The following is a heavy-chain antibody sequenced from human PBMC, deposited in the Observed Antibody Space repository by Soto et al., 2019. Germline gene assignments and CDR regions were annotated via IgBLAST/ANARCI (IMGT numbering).Heavy chain of an antibody. CDR1: GFTFSSYG. J-gene: IGHJ4*02. CDR3: AKARRAVAGGQGFDY. V-gene: IGHV3-30*18. D-gene: IGHD6-19*01. CDR2: ISYDGSNK. Sequence: LRLSCAASGFTFSSYGMHWVRQAPGKGLEWVAVISYDGSNKYYADSVKGRFTISRDNSKNTLYLQMNSLRAEDTAVYYCAKARRAVAGGQGFDYWGQGTLVTVSS.